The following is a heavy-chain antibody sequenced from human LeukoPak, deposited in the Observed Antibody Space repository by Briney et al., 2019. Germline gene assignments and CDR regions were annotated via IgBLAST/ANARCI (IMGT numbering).Heavy chain of an antibody. J-gene: IGHJ3*02. Sequence: GGSLRLSCAASGFTFSDYYMSWIRQAPGKGLEWVSYITDSGSSRYYADSVKGRFTISRDNAKNSLYLQMNSLRAEDTAVYYCARDYYDSSGYLERPDAFDIWGQGTMVTVSS. CDR3: ARDYYDSSGYLERPDAFDI. V-gene: IGHV3-11*04. CDR2: ITDSGSSR. D-gene: IGHD3-22*01. CDR1: GFTFSDYY.